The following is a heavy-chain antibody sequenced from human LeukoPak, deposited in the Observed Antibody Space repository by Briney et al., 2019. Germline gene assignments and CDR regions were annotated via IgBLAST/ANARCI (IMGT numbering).Heavy chain of an antibody. CDR2: IYQDGSEK. CDR1: GFTFSTYW. D-gene: IGHD6-13*01. Sequence: GGSLRLSCAASGFTFSTYWMSWVRQAPGKGLEWVAHIYQDGSEKHYVDVVKGGFTISRDNDKNSLYLQMNSLRAEDTAVYYCASGQQLGYWGQGTLVTVSS. V-gene: IGHV3-7*03. J-gene: IGHJ4*02. CDR3: ASGQQLGY.